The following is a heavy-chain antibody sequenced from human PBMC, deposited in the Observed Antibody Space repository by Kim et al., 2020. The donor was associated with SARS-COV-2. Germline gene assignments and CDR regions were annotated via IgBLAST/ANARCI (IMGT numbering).Heavy chain of an antibody. CDR2: ISSSFET. V-gene: IGHV3-21*01. J-gene: IGHJ4*02. D-gene: IGHD6-19*01. CDR1: GFTFSPSG. CDR3: SRDGSAWSRDY. Sequence: GGSLRLSCVASGFTFSPSGMTWVRQAPGKGLEWVSTISSSFETYYVDSVKGRFTISSDNAKTSLYLQMNSLTVEDTAVYYCSRDGSAWSRDYWGQGTLVTVSS.